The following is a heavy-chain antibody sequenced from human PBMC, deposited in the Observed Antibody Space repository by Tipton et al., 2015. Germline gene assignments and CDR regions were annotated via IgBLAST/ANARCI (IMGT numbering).Heavy chain of an antibody. V-gene: IGHV1-18*01. Sequence: VQLVQSGAEVKKPGASVKVSCEASGYSFTNYGISWVRQAPGQGLEWMGWISAYDGNTNYAQKLQGRVTMTTDTSTSTAYMELRSPRSDDTAVYYCARDHYDFWSGYYGGRENWLDPWGQGTLVTVSS. J-gene: IGHJ5*02. CDR2: ISAYDGNT. CDR1: GYSFTNYG. D-gene: IGHD3-3*01. CDR3: ARDHYDFWSGYYGGRENWLDP.